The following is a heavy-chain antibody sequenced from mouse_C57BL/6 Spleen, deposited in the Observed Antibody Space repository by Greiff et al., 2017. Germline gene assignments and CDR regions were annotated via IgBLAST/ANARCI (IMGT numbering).Heavy chain of an antibody. D-gene: IGHD4-1*01. Sequence: DVQLVESGPGLVKPSQSLSLTCSVTGYSITSGYYWNWIRQFPGNKLEWMGYISYDGRNNYNPYLKNRISSTRDTSKNQFFLKLNSVTTEDTATYYCASDWDGWYFEVWGTGTTVTVSA. V-gene: IGHV3-6*01. J-gene: IGHJ1*03. CDR2: ISYDGRN. CDR1: GYSITSGYY. CDR3: ASDWDGWYFEV.